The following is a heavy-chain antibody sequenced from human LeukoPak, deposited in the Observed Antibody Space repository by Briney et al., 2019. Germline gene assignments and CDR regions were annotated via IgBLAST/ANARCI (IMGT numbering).Heavy chain of an antibody. CDR1: GFTFNNYN. CDR3: ARGLHFRVYDSSDYYPY. J-gene: IGHJ4*02. CDR2: ISSSSSSYI. Sequence: GGSLRLSCAASGFTFNNYNMNWVRQAPGKGLEWVSSISSSSSSYIYYADSVKGRFTISRDNAKNSLYLQMNSLRAEDTAVYYCARGLHFRVYDSSDYYPYWGQGTLVTVSS. D-gene: IGHD3-22*01. V-gene: IGHV3-21*01.